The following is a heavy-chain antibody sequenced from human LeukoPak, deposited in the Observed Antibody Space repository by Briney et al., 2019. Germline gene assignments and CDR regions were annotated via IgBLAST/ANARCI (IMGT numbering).Heavy chain of an antibody. Sequence: GSSVKVSCKASGGTFSSYAISWARQAPGQGLEWMGGIIPIFGTVNYAQKFQGRVTITADKSTSTAYMELSSLRSEDTAVYYCARDLGGSYPDAFDIWGQGTMVTVSS. CDR1: GGTFSSYA. CDR2: IIPIFGTV. CDR3: ARDLGGSYPDAFDI. D-gene: IGHD1-26*01. J-gene: IGHJ3*02. V-gene: IGHV1-69*06.